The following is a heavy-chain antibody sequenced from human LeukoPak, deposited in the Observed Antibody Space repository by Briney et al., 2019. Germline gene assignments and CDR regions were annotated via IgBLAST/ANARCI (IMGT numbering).Heavy chain of an antibody. D-gene: IGHD6-13*01. Sequence: PGSSLRLSCAAPGFTFSNYGMHWVRQAPGKGLEWVAVEWYDGSNKYYADSVKGRFTISRDNSKNTLYLQMNSLRDEDTAVYYCARGGSGSRWQPFDYWGQGTLVTVSS. CDR3: ARGGSGSRWQPFDY. V-gene: IGHV3-33*01. CDR2: EWYDGSNK. CDR1: GFTFSNYG. J-gene: IGHJ4*02.